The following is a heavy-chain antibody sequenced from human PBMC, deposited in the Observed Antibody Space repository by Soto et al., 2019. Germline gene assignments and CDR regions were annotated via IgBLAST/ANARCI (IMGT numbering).Heavy chain of an antibody. CDR3: AKGGARHETQKYYYYYMDV. J-gene: IGHJ6*03. D-gene: IGHD1-26*01. CDR2: ISYDGSNK. CDR1: GFTFNSYG. Sequence: QVQLVEAGGGVVQPGRSLRLSCAASGFTFNSYGMHWVRQAPGKGLEWVAVISYDGSNKYYADSVKGRFTISRDNSKNTLYLQMNSLRAEDTAVYYCAKGGARHETQKYYYYYMDVWGKGTTVTVSS. V-gene: IGHV3-30*18.